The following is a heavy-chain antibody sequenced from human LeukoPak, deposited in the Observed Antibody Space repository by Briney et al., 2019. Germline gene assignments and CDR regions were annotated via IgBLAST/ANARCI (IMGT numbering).Heavy chain of an antibody. D-gene: IGHD3-3*01. CDR2: IWYDGSNK. V-gene: IGHV3-33*01. CDR1: GFTFSSYG. Sequence: GGSLRLSCAASGFTFSSYGMHWVRQAPGKGLEWVAVIWYDGSNKYYADFVKGRFTISRDNSKNTLYLQMNSLRAEDTAVYYCARATLRFLEWLLYYFDYWGQGTLVTVSS. J-gene: IGHJ4*02. CDR3: ARATLRFLEWLLYYFDY.